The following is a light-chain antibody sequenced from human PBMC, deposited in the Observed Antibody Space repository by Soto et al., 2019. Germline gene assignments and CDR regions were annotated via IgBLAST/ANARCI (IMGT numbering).Light chain of an antibody. CDR1: QSISSY. J-gene: IGKJ1*01. CDR3: QQSYSTPPT. CDR2: AAS. V-gene: IGKV1-39*01. Sequence: DIQMTQSPSSLSASVGDRVTITCRASQSISSYLNWYQQKPGKAPKLLIYAASSLQSGVPSRFSGSGSGTDFTLTISSLQPEDFATYYCQQSYSTPPTFGQGTE.